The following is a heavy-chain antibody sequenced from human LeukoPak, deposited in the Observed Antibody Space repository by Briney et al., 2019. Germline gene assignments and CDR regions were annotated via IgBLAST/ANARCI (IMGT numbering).Heavy chain of an antibody. CDR2: TYYRSKWSN. Sequence: SQTLSLTCAISGDXVSSNSVAWNWIRQSPSRGLEWLGRTYYRSKWSNDYAESVRSRITINPDTSKNQFSLQLNSVTPADAAVYYCVRSRGGDFDHWGQGTLVTVSS. V-gene: IGHV6-1*01. J-gene: IGHJ4*02. D-gene: IGHD3-16*01. CDR3: VRSRGGDFDH. CDR1: GDXVSSNSVA.